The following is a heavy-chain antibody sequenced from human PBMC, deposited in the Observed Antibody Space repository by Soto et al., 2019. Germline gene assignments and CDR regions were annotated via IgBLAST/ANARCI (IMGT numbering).Heavy chain of an antibody. CDR1: GFTFSSYA. CDR2: ISGSGGST. CDR3: AKGLVYGSGSYYPHYFDY. J-gene: IGHJ4*02. V-gene: IGHV3-23*01. Sequence: EVQLLDSGGGLVQPGGSLRLSCAASGFTFSSYAMSWVRQAPGKGLEWVSAISGSGGSTYYADSVKGRLTISRDNSKNTLYLQMNSLRAEDTAVYYCAKGLVYGSGSYYPHYFDYWGQGTLVTVSS. D-gene: IGHD3-10*01.